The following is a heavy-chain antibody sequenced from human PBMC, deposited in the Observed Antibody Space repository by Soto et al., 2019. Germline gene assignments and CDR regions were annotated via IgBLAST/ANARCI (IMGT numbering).Heavy chain of an antibody. D-gene: IGHD1-26*01. J-gene: IGHJ4*02. Sequence: QVQLVQSGAEVKEPGSSVRVSCQVSGSTFNNFAFSWVRQAPGHGPEWMGGIVVDSNTAEYSQRFQDRVTITADTSTDTLYMELGSLTFEDTAVYYCARAIKRWEVNYYFDFWGQGTLVTVSS. CDR1: GSTFNNFA. V-gene: IGHV1-69*06. CDR3: ARAIKRWEVNYYFDF. CDR2: IVVDSNTA.